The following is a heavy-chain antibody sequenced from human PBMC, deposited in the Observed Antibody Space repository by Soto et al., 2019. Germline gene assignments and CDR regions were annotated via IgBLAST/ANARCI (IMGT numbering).Heavy chain of an antibody. V-gene: IGHV4-30-4*01. D-gene: IGHD6-6*01. CDR2: IYKSGTS. CDR3: ARSLSASSGWFDP. CDR1: GDYISSGDFF. J-gene: IGHJ5*02. Sequence: TSETLSLTCAVSGDYISSGDFFWTWTRQSPGKGLEWLAYIYKSGTSYYNPSLKSRLFISIDTSNNLFSLQLTSVTAADTAFYYCARSLSASSGWFDPWGQGTLVTVSS.